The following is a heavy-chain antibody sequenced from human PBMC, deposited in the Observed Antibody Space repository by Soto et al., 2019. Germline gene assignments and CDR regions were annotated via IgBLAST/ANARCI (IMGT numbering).Heavy chain of an antibody. CDR1: GFTFSSYA. V-gene: IGHV3-23*01. CDR3: ANGFLVLEASLDY. CDR2: ISGSGGST. D-gene: IGHD3-3*01. Sequence: EVQLLESGGGLVQPGGSLRLSCAASGFTFSSYAMSWVRQAPGKGLEWVSAISGSGGSTYYADSVKGRFTISRDNSKNTLYLQMNSLRAEDTAVYYCANGFLVLEASLDYWGQGTLVTVSS. J-gene: IGHJ4*02.